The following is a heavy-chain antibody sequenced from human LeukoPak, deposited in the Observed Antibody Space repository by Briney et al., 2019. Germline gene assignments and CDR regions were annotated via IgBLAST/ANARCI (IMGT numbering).Heavy chain of an antibody. CDR2: IYYSGST. CDR3: ARGFEYSSSLDY. CDR1: GGSIYSYY. V-gene: IGHV4-59*12. Sequence: PSETLSLTCTVSGGSIYSYYWSWIRQPPGKGLEWIGYIYYSGSTNYNPSLKSRVTISVDTSKNQFSLKLSSATAADTAVYYCARGFEYSSSLDYWGQGTLVTVSS. J-gene: IGHJ4*02. D-gene: IGHD6-6*01.